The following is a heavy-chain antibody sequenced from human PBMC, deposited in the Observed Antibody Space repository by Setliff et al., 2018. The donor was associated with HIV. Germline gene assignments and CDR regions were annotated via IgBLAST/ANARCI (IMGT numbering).Heavy chain of an antibody. Sequence: GGSLRLSCAASGFTCSSYGVNWVRPAPGKGLEWVAFIRNDGSEKHYVDSVKGRFTISRDNSKNTWYQQMNSLRAEDTAVYYCAMSPYSRSLFDDWGQGTLVTVSS. D-gene: IGHD6-13*01. CDR2: IRNDGSEK. J-gene: IGHJ4*02. CDR1: GFTCSSYG. V-gene: IGHV3-30*02. CDR3: AMSPYSRSLFDD.